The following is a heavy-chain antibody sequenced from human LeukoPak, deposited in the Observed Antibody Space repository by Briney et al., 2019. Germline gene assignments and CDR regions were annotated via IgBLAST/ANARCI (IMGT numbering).Heavy chain of an antibody. Sequence: SETLSLTCTVSGGSISSYCWSWIRQHAGKGLEWIGRIYNSGSTNYNPSLKSRVNMSEDTTKNQFSLKLSSVAAADTAVYYCARHRYFDYWGQGTLVTVSS. V-gene: IGHV4-4*07. CDR1: GGSISSYC. CDR2: IYNSGST. J-gene: IGHJ4*02. CDR3: ARHRYFDY.